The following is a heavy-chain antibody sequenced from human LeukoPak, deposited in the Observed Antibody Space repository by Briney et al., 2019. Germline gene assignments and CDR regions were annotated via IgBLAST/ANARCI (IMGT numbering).Heavy chain of an antibody. Sequence: ASVKVSCKASGYTFTSYGISWVRQAPGQGLEWMGWISAYSGNTNYAQKLQGRVTMTTDTSTSTAYMELRSLRSDDTAVYYCARDLGDYDSSGCDYWGQGTLVTVSS. D-gene: IGHD3-22*01. V-gene: IGHV1-18*01. CDR3: ARDLGDYDSSGCDY. CDR2: ISAYSGNT. J-gene: IGHJ4*02. CDR1: GYTFTSYG.